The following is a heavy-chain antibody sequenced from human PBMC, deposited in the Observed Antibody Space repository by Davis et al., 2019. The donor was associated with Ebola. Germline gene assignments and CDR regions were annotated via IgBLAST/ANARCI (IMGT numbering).Heavy chain of an antibody. CDR2: IYYSGST. Sequence: SETLSLTCTVSGGSISSSSYYWSWIRQPPGKGLEWIGYIYYSGSTNYNPSLKSRVTISVDTSKNQFSLKLSSVTAADTAVYYCASRNYVDLYYGMDVWGQGTTVTVSS. D-gene: IGHD1-7*01. CDR3: ASRNYVDLYYGMDV. V-gene: IGHV4-61*01. CDR1: GGSISSSSYY. J-gene: IGHJ6*02.